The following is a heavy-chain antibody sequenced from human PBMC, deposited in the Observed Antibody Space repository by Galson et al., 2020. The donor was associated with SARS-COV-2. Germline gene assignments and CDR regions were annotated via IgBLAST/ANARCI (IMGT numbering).Heavy chain of an antibody. CDR1: GYTFTAYY. D-gene: IGHD5-12*01. Sequence: VKVSCKTSGYTFTAYYIHWVRQAPGQGLEWMGWINPNTGGTNYAQTFQGWVTMTRDTYISTAYMALSRLKSDDTAVYYCARETEMATFNYFDYWGQGTLVTVSS. J-gene: IGHJ4*02. CDR2: INPNTGGT. CDR3: ARETEMATFNYFDY. V-gene: IGHV1-2*04.